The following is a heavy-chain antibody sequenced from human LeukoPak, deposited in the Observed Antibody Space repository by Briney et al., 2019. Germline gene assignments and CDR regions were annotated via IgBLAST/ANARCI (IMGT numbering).Heavy chain of an antibody. CDR3: ARGLDYYGSGSYNWFDP. D-gene: IGHD3-10*01. CDR1: GGSISNYY. Sequence: SETLSLTCTVSGGSISNYYWSWIRQPPGKGLEWIGSIYYSGSTYYNPSLKSRVTISVDTSKNQFSLKLSSVTAADTAVYYCARGLDYYGSGSYNWFDPWGQGTLVTVSS. J-gene: IGHJ5*02. V-gene: IGHV4-39*07. CDR2: IYYSGST.